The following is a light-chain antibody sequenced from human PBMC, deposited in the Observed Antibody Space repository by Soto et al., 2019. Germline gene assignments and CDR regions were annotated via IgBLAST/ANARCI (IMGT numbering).Light chain of an antibody. CDR1: QSISNW. Sequence: DIQMTQSPSTLSASVGARVTITCRASQSISNWLAWYQQKQGKAPKLLIYDASSLESGVPSRFSGSGFGTELTITISSLQPDDFATYYCQQYNSYSRTFGQGTKVDIK. CDR3: QQYNSYSRT. J-gene: IGKJ1*01. CDR2: DAS. V-gene: IGKV1-5*01.